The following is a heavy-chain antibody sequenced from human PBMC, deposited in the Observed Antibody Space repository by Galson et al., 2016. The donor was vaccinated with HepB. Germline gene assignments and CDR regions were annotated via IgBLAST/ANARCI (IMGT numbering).Heavy chain of an antibody. CDR2: ISGSATST. CDR3: VNRRYSSSWYDS. V-gene: IGHV3-23*01. Sequence: SLRLSCAAPGITFSSYAMSWVRQAPGRGLEWVSTISGSATSTYYADSVRGRFTISRDNSKNTLYLQMNSLRAENTAVYYCVNRRYSSSWYDSWGQGTLVTVSS. D-gene: IGHD2-2*01. CDR1: GITFSSYA. J-gene: IGHJ5*01.